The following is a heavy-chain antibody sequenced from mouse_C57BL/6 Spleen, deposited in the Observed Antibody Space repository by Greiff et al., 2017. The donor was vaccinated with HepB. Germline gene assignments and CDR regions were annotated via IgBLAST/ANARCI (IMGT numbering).Heavy chain of an antibody. Sequence: QVQLKESGPGLVAPSQSLSITCTVSGFSLTSYAISWVRQPPGKGLEWLGVIWTGGGKNYNSALKSRLSISKDNSKSQVFLKMNSLQTDDTARYYCARCDLDYHDYFDCWGQGTTLTVSS. D-gene: IGHD1-1*01. CDR2: IWTGGGK. J-gene: IGHJ2*01. CDR3: ARCDLDYHDYFDC. V-gene: IGHV2-9-1*01. CDR1: GFSLTSYA.